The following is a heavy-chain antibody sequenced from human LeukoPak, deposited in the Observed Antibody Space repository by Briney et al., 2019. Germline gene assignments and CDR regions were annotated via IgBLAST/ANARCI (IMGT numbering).Heavy chain of an antibody. J-gene: IGHJ3*02. Sequence: GGSLRLSCAASGFTFDDYAMRWVRHAPGKGLEWVSLISGDGGSTYYADSVKGRFTISRDNSKNSLYLQMNSLRTDDTALYYCARDPYVGIGIWGQGTMVTVAS. CDR2: ISGDGGST. CDR1: GFTFDDYA. CDR3: ARDPYVGIGI. D-gene: IGHD3-10*02. V-gene: IGHV3-43*02.